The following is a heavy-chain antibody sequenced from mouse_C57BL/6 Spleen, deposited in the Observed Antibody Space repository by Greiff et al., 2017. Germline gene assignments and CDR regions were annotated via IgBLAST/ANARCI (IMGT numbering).Heavy chain of an antibody. Sequence: EVKVVESGEGLVKPGGSLKLSCAASGFTFSSYAMSWVRQTPEKRLEWVAYISSGGDYIYYADTVKGRFTISRDNARNTLYLQMSSLKSEDTAMYYCTRGHYGNFIDYWGQGTTLTVSS. D-gene: IGHD2-1*01. J-gene: IGHJ2*01. V-gene: IGHV5-9-1*02. CDR1: GFTFSSYA. CDR3: TRGHYGNFIDY. CDR2: ISSGGDYI.